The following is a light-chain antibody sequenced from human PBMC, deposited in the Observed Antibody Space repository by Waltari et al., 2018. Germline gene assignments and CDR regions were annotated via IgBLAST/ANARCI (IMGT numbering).Light chain of an antibody. CDR1: NIESKS. J-gene: IGLJ1*01. CDR2: YDN. V-gene: IGLV3-21*01. CDR3: QVWDANTDPGV. Sequence: SYVLTQPPSVSVAPGETARITCGGNNIESKSVHWYRQRPCQAPVVVTSYDNDRAAGIPERFAGSNSGNTATLTISRVEAGDEADYYCQVWDANTDPGVFGTGTEVTVL.